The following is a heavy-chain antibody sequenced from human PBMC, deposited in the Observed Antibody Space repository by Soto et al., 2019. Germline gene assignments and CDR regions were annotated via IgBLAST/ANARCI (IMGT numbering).Heavy chain of an antibody. D-gene: IGHD3-22*01. J-gene: IGHJ4*02. Sequence: ASVKVSCKASGYTFTNYYMHWVRQAPGQGLEWMGIINPSSGSTTYAQKFQGRVTMTRDTSTSTVYMELSSLRSEDTAVYYCAKDPSGYDYWGQGTLVTSPQ. CDR1: GYTFTNYY. V-gene: IGHV1-46*01. CDR2: INPSSGST. CDR3: AKDPSGYDY.